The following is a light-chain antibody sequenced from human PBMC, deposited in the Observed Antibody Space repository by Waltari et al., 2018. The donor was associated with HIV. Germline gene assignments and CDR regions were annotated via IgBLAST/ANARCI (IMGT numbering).Light chain of an antibody. CDR1: QSVTSN. CDR2: GVS. CDR3: QQYNDWRSWT. J-gene: IGKJ1*01. Sequence: EIVVTQSPATLSVSPGERATLSCRASQSVTSNLAWYQQKPGQAPRLLIYGVSTRAIGIPDRFSGSGSGTEFTLTISSLQSEDFAVYYCQQYNDWRSWTFGQGTKVEIK. V-gene: IGKV3-15*01.